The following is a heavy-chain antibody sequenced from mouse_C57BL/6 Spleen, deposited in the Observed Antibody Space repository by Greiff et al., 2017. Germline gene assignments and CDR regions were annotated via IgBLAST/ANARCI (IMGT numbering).Heavy chain of an antibody. CDR3: ARLDGTEYYFDY. CDR2: INPSSGYT. D-gene: IGHD4-1*01. CDR1: GYTFTSYW. J-gene: IGHJ2*01. Sequence: LVESGAELAKPGASVKLSCKASGYTFTSYWMHWVKQRPGQGLEWIGYINPSSGYTKYNQKFKEKATLTADKSSSTAYRQLSSLTYEDSAVDYWARLDGTEYYFDYWGQGTTLTVSS. V-gene: IGHV1-7*01.